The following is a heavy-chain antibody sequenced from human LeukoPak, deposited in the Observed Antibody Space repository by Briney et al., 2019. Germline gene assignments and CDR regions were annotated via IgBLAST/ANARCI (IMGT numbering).Heavy chain of an antibody. J-gene: IGHJ6*02. CDR2: IDYSGST. D-gene: IGHD4-23*01. CDR1: GGSITSSY. CDR3: ARRSMRWMDV. V-gene: IGHV4-59*08. Sequence: SETLSLTCTVSGGSITSSYWSWIRQPPGKGLEWIGYIDYSGSTNYNPSLKSRVTTSVDTSKNQISLKLSSVTAADTAVYYCARRSMRWMDVWGPGTTVIVSS.